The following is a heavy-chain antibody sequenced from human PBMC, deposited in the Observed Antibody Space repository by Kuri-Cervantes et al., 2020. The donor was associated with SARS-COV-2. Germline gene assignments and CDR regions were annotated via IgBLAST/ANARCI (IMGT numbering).Heavy chain of an antibody. CDR1: GYTFTSYY. CDR3: ARPYYDFWSGPKEYYFDY. J-gene: IGHJ4*02. Sequence: GGSLRLSCKGSGYTFTSYYMHWVRQAPGQGLEWMGIINPSGGSTSYAQKFQGRVTMTRDTSTSTVYMELSSLRSEDTAVYYCARPYYDFWSGPKEYYFDYWGQGTLVTVSS. V-gene: IGHV1-46*01. D-gene: IGHD3-3*01. CDR2: INPSGGST.